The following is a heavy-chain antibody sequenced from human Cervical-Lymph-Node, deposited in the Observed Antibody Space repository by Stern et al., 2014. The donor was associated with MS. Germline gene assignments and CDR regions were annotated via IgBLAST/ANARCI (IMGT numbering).Heavy chain of an antibody. Sequence: VQLVQSGAEVKKPGSSVKVSCTASGDTFIKFGISWVRQAPGQGLEWMGWFIPLFGTTEYVEKFQGRLTINADESATTVYMELSSLRSEDTAVYYCARDNDDNGMDVWGQGTTVSVSS. V-gene: IGHV1-69*01. D-gene: IGHD1-1*01. J-gene: IGHJ6*02. CDR2: FIPLFGTT. CDR1: GDTFIKFG. CDR3: ARDNDDNGMDV.